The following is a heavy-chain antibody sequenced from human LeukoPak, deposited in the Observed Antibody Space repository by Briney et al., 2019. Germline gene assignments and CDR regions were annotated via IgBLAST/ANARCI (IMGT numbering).Heavy chain of an antibody. J-gene: IGHJ5*02. CDR3: ARGGAVFDLTGGWFDP. Sequence: ASVKVSCKASGYTFTGYYMHWVRQAPGQGLEWMGQINPNSGGTNYAQKFQGRVTMTRDTSISTAYMELSRLRSDDTAVYYCARGGAVFDLTGGWFDPWGQGTLVTVSS. D-gene: IGHD2-21*01. CDR2: INPNSGGT. V-gene: IGHV1-2*06. CDR1: GYTFTGYY.